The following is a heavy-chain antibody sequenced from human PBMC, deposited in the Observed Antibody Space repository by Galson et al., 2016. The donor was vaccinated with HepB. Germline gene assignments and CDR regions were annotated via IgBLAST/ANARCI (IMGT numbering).Heavy chain of an antibody. D-gene: IGHD6-19*01. CDR1: GFTFSDHF. J-gene: IGHJ4*02. CDR3: ARGTAVGAALDH. Sequence: SLRLSCAASGFTFSDHFMDWVRQTPGKGLEWVGRAKNKVYNYATEYAASVKGRLTISRDESKNSLYLRMNSLKTEDTAVYYCARGTAVGAALDHWGQGTLVTVSS. V-gene: IGHV3-72*01. CDR2: AKNKVYNYAT.